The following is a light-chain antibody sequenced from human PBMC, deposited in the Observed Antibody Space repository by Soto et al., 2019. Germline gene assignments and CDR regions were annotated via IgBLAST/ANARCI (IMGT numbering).Light chain of an antibody. CDR2: EVS. Sequence: QSALTQPASVSGSPGQSITISCTGTSSDVGGYNYVSWYQQHPGKAPKLIIYEVSNRPSGVSNRFSGSKSGNTASLTISGLQAEDEADYYCISFTTSNTWVFGGGTKVTVL. J-gene: IGLJ3*02. CDR1: SSDVGGYNY. V-gene: IGLV2-14*01. CDR3: ISFTTSNTWV.